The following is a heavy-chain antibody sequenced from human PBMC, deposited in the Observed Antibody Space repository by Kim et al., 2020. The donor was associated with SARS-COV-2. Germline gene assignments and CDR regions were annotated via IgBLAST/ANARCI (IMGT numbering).Heavy chain of an antibody. J-gene: IGHJ6*02. V-gene: IGHV3-30*03. CDR2: ISYDGSNK. Sequence: GGSLRLSCAASGFTFSSYGMHWVRQAPGKGLEWVAVISYDGSNKYYADSVKGRFTISRDNSKNTLYLQMNSLRAEDTAVYYAVVVPAGYGMDVWGQGTTVTVSS. D-gene: IGHD2-2*01. CDR1: GFTFSSYG. CDR3: VVVPAGYGMDV.